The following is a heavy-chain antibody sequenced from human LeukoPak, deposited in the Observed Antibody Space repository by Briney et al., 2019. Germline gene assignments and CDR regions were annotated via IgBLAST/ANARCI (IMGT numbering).Heavy chain of an antibody. D-gene: IGHD3-3*01. CDR3: ARRKIYDFWSKNGDDAFDI. CDR2: IYTSGST. V-gene: IGHV4-4*09. Sequence: SETLSLTCTVSGGSISSYYWSWIRQPPGKGLEWIGYIYTSGSTNYNPSLKSRVTISVDTSKNQFSLKLSSVTAADTAVYYCARRKIYDFWSKNGDDAFDIWGQGTMVTVSS. CDR1: GGSISSYY. J-gene: IGHJ3*02.